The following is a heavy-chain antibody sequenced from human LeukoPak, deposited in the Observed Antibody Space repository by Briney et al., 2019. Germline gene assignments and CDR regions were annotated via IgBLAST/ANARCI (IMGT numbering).Heavy chain of an antibody. CDR2: IYTSGST. J-gene: IGHJ4*02. D-gene: IGHD6-19*01. CDR1: GGSISSGSYY. V-gene: IGHV4-61*02. Sequence: SQTLSLTCTVSGGSISSGSYYWSWIRQPAGKGLEWIGRIYTSGSTNYNPSLKSRVTISVDTSKNQFSLKLSSVTGADTAVYYCAREGSSGWQPYWGQGTLVTVSS. CDR3: AREGSSGWQPY.